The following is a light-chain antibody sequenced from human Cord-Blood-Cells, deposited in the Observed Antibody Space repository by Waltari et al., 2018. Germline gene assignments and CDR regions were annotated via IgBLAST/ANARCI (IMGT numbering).Light chain of an antibody. V-gene: IGLV1-47*01. CDR2: RNN. J-gene: IGLJ3*02. Sequence: SVLTRPPSASGSPGPRAPISCSGSRSNIGWNYVYWYQQLPGTPPKPLIDRNNQRPSGVLDRFSGPKAGTSASLAISGLRSEDEADYYCAAWDDSLSGVFGGGTKLTVL. CDR1: RSNIGWNY. CDR3: AAWDDSLSGV.